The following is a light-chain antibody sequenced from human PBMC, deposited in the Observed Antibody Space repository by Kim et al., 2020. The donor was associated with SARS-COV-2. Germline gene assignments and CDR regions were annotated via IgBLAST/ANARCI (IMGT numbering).Light chain of an antibody. J-gene: IGLJ2*01. CDR2: YDS. CDR1: NIGSKS. V-gene: IGLV3-21*04. Sequence: YELTQPPSVSVAPGKTARITCGGNNIGSKSVHWYQQKPGQAPVLVIYYDSDRPSGIPERFSGSNSGNTATLTISRVEAGDEADYYCQVWDTSSDHVVFGGGTQLTVL. CDR3: QVWDTSSDHVV.